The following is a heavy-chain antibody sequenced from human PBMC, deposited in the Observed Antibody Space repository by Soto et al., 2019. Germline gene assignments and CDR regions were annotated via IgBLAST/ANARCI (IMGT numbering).Heavy chain of an antibody. V-gene: IGHV3-48*02. Sequence: EVQLVESGGGLVQPGGSLRLSCAASGFTFTSHSMNWVRQAPGKGLEWVSYISSSSSTIYYANSVKGRFAISRDNAKNSLYLQMNSLRDEDTAVYYCARDAKGSSGDHFDSWVQGTLVTVSS. CDR1: GFTFTSHS. J-gene: IGHJ4*02. D-gene: IGHD1-1*01. CDR2: ISSSSSTI. CDR3: ARDAKGSSGDHFDS.